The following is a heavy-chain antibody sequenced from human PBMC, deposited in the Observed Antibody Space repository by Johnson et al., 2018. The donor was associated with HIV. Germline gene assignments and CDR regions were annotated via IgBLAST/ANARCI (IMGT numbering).Heavy chain of an antibody. V-gene: IGHV3-15*01. Sequence: VQLVESGGGLVKPGGSLRLSCAVSGFTFTSAWMSWVRQSPGKGLEWVGRIKSKTDGGTTDYAAPVKGRFTISRDNAKNSLYLQMNTLRAEDTAVYYCARDAVISSGWYNVDAFDIWGQGTMVTVSS. D-gene: IGHD6-19*01. J-gene: IGHJ3*02. CDR1: GFTFTSAW. CDR3: ARDAVISSGWYNVDAFDI. CDR2: IKSKTDGGTT.